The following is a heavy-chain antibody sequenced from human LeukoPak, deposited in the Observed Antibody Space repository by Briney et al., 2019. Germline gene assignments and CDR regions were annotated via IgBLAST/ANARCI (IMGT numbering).Heavy chain of an antibody. J-gene: IGHJ3*02. CDR1: GYTFTSYG. Sequence: ASVKVSCEASGYTFTSYGISWVRQAPGQGLEWMGWISAYNGNTNYAQKLQGRVTMTTDTSTSTAYMELRSLRSDDTAVYYCARDLIRLEWLTDAFDIWGQGTMVTVSS. CDR2: ISAYNGNT. D-gene: IGHD3-3*01. CDR3: ARDLIRLEWLTDAFDI. V-gene: IGHV1-18*01.